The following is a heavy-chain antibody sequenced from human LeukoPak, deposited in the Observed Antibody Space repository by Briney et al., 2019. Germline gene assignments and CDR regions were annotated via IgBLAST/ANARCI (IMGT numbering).Heavy chain of an antibody. J-gene: IGHJ4*02. V-gene: IGHV3-7*01. CDR2: IKQDGSEK. Sequence: GGSLRLSCAASGFTFSSYSMNWVRQAPGKGLEWVANIKQDGSEKYYVDSVKGRFTISRDNAKNSLYLQMNSLRAEDTAVYYCAREAYYDFWSGYFFDYWGQGTLVTVSS. CDR3: AREAYYDFWSGYFFDY. D-gene: IGHD3-3*01. CDR1: GFTFSSYS.